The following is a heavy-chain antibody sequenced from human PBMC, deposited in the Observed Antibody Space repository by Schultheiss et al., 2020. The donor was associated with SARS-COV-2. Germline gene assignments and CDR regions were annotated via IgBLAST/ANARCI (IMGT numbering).Heavy chain of an antibody. CDR1: GFTFSSYG. CDR3: ARAPTLFDI. V-gene: IGHV3-33*01. Sequence: GGSLRLSCAASGFTFSSYGMHWVRQAPGKGLEWVAVIWYDGSSTYYADSVKGRFTISRDNSKNTLYLQMNSLRAEDTAVYYCARAPTLFDIWGQGTMVTGSS. J-gene: IGHJ3*02. CDR2: IWYDGSST.